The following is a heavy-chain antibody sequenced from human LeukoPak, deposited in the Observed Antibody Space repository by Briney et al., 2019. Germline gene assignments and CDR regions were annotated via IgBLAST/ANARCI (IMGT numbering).Heavy chain of an antibody. Sequence: SETLSLTCTVSGGSINSYYWSWIRQPPGKGLEWIGYIYDSGSTNYDPSLKSRVTISVDTSKNQFSLKLSSVTAADTAVYYCACLTTADAFDIWGQGTMVTVSS. J-gene: IGHJ3*02. CDR2: IYDSGST. D-gene: IGHD3-22*01. V-gene: IGHV4-59*01. CDR1: GGSINSYY. CDR3: ACLTTADAFDI.